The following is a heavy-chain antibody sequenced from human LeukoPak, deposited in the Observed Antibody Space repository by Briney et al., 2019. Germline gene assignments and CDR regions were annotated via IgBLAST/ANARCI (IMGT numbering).Heavy chain of an antibody. CDR1: GYTFTGYY. Sequence: ASVKVSCKASGYTFTGYYMHWVRRAPGQGLEWMGWINPNSGGTNYAQKFQGRVTMTRDTSISTAYMELSRLRSDDTAVYYCARALYYYDSSGYYDYWGQGTLVTVSS. J-gene: IGHJ4*02. CDR2: INPNSGGT. D-gene: IGHD3-22*01. CDR3: ARALYYYDSSGYYDY. V-gene: IGHV1-2*02.